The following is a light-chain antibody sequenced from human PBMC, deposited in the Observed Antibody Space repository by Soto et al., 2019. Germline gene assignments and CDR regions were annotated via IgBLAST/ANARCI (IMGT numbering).Light chain of an antibody. Sequence: QPVLTQSSSASASLGSSVKLTCTLSSGHSSYIIAWHQQQPGKAPRYLMRLEESGTYNKGSGVPGRFSGSSAGADRYLTISNLQFEDEADYYCETWDSNTHVFGTGTKLTVL. CDR1: SGHSSYI. CDR3: ETWDSNTHV. J-gene: IGLJ1*01. CDR2: LEESGTY. V-gene: IGLV4-60*02.